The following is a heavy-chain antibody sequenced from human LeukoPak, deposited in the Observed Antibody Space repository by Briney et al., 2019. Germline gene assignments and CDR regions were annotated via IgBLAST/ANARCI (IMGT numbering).Heavy chain of an antibody. CDR1: GYTFIDYY. CDR2: INPTSGAT. CDR3: ARATNRGSPANAYVY. J-gene: IGHJ4*02. D-gene: IGHD3-16*01. Sequence: ASVKVSCKASGYTFIDYYIHWVRQAPGQGLEWMGWINPTSGATNSAQKFHGRVTVTSDTSISTAYMELSGLRSDDTAIYYCARATNRGSPANAYVYWGQGTLATVSS. V-gene: IGHV1-2*02.